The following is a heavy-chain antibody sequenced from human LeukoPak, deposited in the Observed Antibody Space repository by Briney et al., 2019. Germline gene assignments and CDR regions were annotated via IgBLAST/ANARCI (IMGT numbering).Heavy chain of an antibody. CDR3: ARSQPDFDY. Sequence: ASVKVSCKASGYTFTSYDINWVRQATGQGPEWVGWMSPNTGNTGYAQKFQGRVTITRNTSISTAYMELSSLTSEDTAVYYCARSQPDFDYWGQGTLVTVSS. V-gene: IGHV1-8*03. CDR2: MSPNTGNT. J-gene: IGHJ4*02. CDR1: GYTFTSYD.